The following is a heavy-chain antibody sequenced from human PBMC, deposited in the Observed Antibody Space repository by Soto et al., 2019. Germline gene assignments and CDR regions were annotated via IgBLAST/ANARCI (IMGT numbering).Heavy chain of an antibody. CDR1: GYTFISYY. J-gene: IGHJ6*02. CDR2: INPNSGGT. D-gene: IGHD6-13*01. CDR3: ARAQYRALAAAGNRHYYYYGMDV. V-gene: IGHV1-2*04. Sequence: GASVKVSCKASGYTFISYYMHWVRQAPGQGLEWMGMINPNSGGTNYAQKFQGWVTMTRDTSISTAYMELSRLRSDDTAVYYCARAQYRALAAAGNRHYYYYGMDVWGQGTTVTVSS.